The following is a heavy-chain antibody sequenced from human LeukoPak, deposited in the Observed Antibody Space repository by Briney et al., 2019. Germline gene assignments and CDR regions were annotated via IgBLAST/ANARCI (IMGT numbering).Heavy chain of an antibody. CDR1: GGSISSDY. CDR3: ARDLVSGAYTFDI. V-gene: IGHV4-59*01. J-gene: IGHJ3*02. Sequence: SETLSLTCTVSGGSISSDYWRWIRQSPGKGLEWIGYIYYSGTTSYNPSLKSRVTISLDTSKNQFSLKLSSVTAADTAVYYCARDLVSGAYTFDIWGHGTMVTVSS. D-gene: IGHD3-16*01. CDR2: IYYSGTT.